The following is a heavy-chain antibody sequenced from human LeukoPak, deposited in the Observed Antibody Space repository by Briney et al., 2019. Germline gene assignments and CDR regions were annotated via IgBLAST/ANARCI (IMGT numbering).Heavy chain of an antibody. J-gene: IGHJ3*02. Sequence: SETLPLTFTVSSDFIFGYYCTWIRQPPAKGLEWLGYIYYSGSTNYNPSLKSRVTISVDTSKNQFSLKLSSVTAADTAVYYCARGGLPRDSGGPDDPFDNWGQGTMVTVSS. CDR1: SDFIFGYY. V-gene: IGHV4-59*01. CDR3: ARGGLPRDSGGPDDPFDN. D-gene: IGHD2-15*01. CDR2: IYYSGST.